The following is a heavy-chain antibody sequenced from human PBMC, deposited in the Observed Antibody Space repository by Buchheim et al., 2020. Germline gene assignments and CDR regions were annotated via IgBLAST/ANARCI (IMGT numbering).Heavy chain of an antibody. CDR2: IKSKSDGGTT. V-gene: IGHV3-15*02. J-gene: IGHJ4*02. CDR1: GFTFTSAW. Sequence: EVQLVDSGGALVKPGGSLRLSCVASGFTFTSAWMTLVRQAPGEGLEWVGRIKSKSDGGTTDYAAPVNGRFIISRDDSKYTLYLQMNSLMTEDTGVYYCTRGSIAYGTLDNWGQGTL. D-gene: IGHD4-17*01. CDR3: TRGSIAYGTLDN.